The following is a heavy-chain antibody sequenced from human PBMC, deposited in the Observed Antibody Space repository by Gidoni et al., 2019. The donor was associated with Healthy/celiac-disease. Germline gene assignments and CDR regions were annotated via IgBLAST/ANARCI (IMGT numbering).Heavy chain of an antibody. Sequence: EVQLVESGGGLVQPGRSLSLSCAASGFTFADYAMHWVRQAPGKGLEWVSGISWNSGSIGYADSVKGRFTISRDNAKNSLYLQMNSLRAEDTALYYCAKDKAFTILGGGIDYWGQGTLVTVSS. J-gene: IGHJ4*02. CDR1: GFTFADYA. V-gene: IGHV3-9*01. CDR3: AKDKAFTILGGGIDY. D-gene: IGHD3-9*01. CDR2: ISWNSGSI.